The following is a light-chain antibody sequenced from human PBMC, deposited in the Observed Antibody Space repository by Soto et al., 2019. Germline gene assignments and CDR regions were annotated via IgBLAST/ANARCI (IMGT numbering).Light chain of an antibody. CDR1: QSFLYSSNKKTY. CDR3: QQHICTPLT. Sequence: DIVMTQSPDSLAVSLGERATINCKSSQSFLYSSNKKTYLAWYQQNPGQPPKLLTYCASTRESGVPDRFSVSGSGTDFTLNISSLQAEDVAVYYCQQHICTPLTFGGGTKVELK. J-gene: IGKJ4*01. V-gene: IGKV4-1*01. CDR2: CAS.